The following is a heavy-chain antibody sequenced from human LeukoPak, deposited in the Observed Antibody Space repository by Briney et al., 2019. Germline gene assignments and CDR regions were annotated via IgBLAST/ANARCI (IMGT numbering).Heavy chain of an antibody. CDR1: GGTFSSYA. D-gene: IGHD6-13*01. Sequence: SVKVSCKAFGGTFSSYAISWVRQAPGQGLEWMGGIIPIFGTANYAQKFQGRVTITADESTSTAYMELSSLRSEDTAVYYCAGYSSSWGFYYYMDVWGKGTTVTVSS. J-gene: IGHJ6*03. V-gene: IGHV1-69*13. CDR2: IIPIFGTA. CDR3: AGYSSSWGFYYYMDV.